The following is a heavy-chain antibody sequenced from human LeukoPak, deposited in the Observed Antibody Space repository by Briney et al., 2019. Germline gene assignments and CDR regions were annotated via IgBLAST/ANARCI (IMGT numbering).Heavy chain of an antibody. CDR1: GGSISSYY. D-gene: IGHD6-13*01. CDR2: IYYSGST. CDR3: ARDAHTGYRFSYYYYYMDV. J-gene: IGHJ6*03. V-gene: IGHV4-59*01. Sequence: SETLSLTCTVSGGSISSYYWSWIRQPPGKGLEWIGYIYYSGSTNYNPSLKSRVTISVDTSKNQFSLKLSSVTAADTAVYYCARDAHTGYRFSYYYYYMDVWGKGTTVTVSS.